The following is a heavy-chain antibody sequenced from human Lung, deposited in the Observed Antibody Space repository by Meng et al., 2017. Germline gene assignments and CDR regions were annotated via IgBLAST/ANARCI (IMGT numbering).Heavy chain of an antibody. Sequence: QGPLQESGPGLVKPSGTLSLTCAVSGGSITSSTWWSWVRQTPGKGLEWFGEIFHSGSTNYNPPLESRVTISVDKSKNQFSLKVYSVTAADTATYYCARFDISSSGRGDYWGQGTLVTVSS. D-gene: IGHD1-26*01. J-gene: IGHJ4*02. V-gene: IGHV4-4*02. CDR3: ARFDISSSGRGDY. CDR2: IFHSGST. CDR1: GGSITSSTW.